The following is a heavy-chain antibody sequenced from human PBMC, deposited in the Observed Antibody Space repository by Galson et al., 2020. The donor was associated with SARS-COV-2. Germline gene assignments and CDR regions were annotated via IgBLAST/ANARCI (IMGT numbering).Heavy chain of an antibody. CDR1: GFTFSDYY. CDR2: ISSSGSTI. D-gene: IGHD3-10*01. CDR3: ARDPYLWFRESYYYYYGMDV. Sequence: GESLKISCAASGFTFSDYYMSWIRQAPGKGLEWVSYISSSGSTIYYADSVKGRFTISRDNAKNSLYLQMNSLRAEDTAVYYCARDPYLWFRESYYYYYGMDVWGQGTTVTVSS. V-gene: IGHV3-11*01. J-gene: IGHJ6*02.